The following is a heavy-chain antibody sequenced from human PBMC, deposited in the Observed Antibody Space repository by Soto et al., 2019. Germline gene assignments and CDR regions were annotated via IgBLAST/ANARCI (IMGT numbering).Heavy chain of an antibody. V-gene: IGHV4-59*08. D-gene: IGHD3-16*01. CDR1: GGSISSYY. Sequence: PSETLSLTCTVSGGSISSYYWSWIRQPPGKGLEWIGYIYFAGTTKYNPSLKSRVTISLDASKNRFSLRLTSVTAADTAVYYCARLGAYFQALDSWGQGTLVTVSS. CDR3: ARLGAYFQALDS. CDR2: IYFAGTT. J-gene: IGHJ4*02.